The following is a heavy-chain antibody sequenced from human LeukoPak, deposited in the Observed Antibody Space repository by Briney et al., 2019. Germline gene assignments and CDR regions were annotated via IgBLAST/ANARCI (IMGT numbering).Heavy chain of an antibody. V-gene: IGHV3-23*01. D-gene: IGHD3-10*01. Sequence: PGGSLRLSCAASGSTFSSYAMSWVRQAPGKGLEWVSAISGSGGSTYYADSVKGRFPISRDNSKNTLYLQMNSLRAEDTAVYYCAKTWTMVRGVSGAFDIWGQGTMVTVSS. CDR2: ISGSGGST. CDR3: AKTWTMVRGVSGAFDI. J-gene: IGHJ3*02. CDR1: GSTFSSYA.